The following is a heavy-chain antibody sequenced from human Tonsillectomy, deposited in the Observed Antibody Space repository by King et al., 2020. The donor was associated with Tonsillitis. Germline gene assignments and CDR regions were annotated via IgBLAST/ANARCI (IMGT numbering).Heavy chain of an antibody. Sequence: VQLVESGGGLVQPGRSLRLSCTASGFTFGDFPMSWVRQAPGKGLEWVGFIRSQNFGGTTQYAASVKGRFTISRDDSKSIAYLQMNSLRTDDTAVYYCTRDGLGATTDYYYYLMDVWGKGTMVTVSS. V-gene: IGHV3-49*04. CDR2: IRSQNFGGTT. CDR3: TRDGLGATTDYYYYLMDV. CDR1: GFTFGDFP. J-gene: IGHJ6*03. D-gene: IGHD1-26*01.